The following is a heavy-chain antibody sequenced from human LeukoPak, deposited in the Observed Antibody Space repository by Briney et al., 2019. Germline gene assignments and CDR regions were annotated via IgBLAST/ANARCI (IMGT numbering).Heavy chain of an antibody. D-gene: IGHD3-22*01. J-gene: IGHJ3*02. V-gene: IGHV4-59*01. CDR1: GGSISSYY. CDR2: IYYSGST. CDR3: ARYDDYYDSSGYYADAFDI. Sequence: PSETLSLTCTVSGGSISSYYWSWIRQPPGKGLEWIGYIYYSGSTNYNPSLKSRVTISVDTSKNQFSLKLSSVTAADTAVYYCARYDDYYDSSGYYADAFDIWGQGTIVTVSS.